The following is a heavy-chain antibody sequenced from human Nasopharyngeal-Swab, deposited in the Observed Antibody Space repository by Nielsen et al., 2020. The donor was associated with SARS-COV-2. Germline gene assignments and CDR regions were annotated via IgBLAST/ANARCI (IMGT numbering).Heavy chain of an antibody. J-gene: IGHJ4*02. D-gene: IGHD6-6*01. CDR3: AKTMVYSSSSYYFDY. V-gene: IGHV3-9*01. CDR1: GFTFDDYA. CDR2: ISWNSGSI. Sequence: GGPLRLSCAASGFTFDDYAMHWVRQAPGKGLEWVSGISWNSGSIGYADSVKGRFTIPRDNAKNSLYLQMNSLRAEDTALYYCAKTMVYSSSSYYFDYWGQGTLVTVSS.